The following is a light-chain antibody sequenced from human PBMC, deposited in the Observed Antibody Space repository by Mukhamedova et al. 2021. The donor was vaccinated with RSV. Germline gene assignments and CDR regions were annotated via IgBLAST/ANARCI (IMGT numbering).Light chain of an antibody. CDR2: KAS. CDR3: QQYNSYWA. J-gene: IGKJ1*01. Sequence: WYQRRVHGKAPKLLIYKASSFESGVPSRFSGSGSGTEFTLTISSLQPDDFATYYCQQYNSYWAFGQGTKVEIK. V-gene: IGKV1-5*03.